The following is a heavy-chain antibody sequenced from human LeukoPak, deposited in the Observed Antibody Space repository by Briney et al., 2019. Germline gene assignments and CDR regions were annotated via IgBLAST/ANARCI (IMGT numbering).Heavy chain of an antibody. CDR2: ISSSSSYI. V-gene: IGHV3-21*01. J-gene: IGHJ4*02. Sequence: PGGSLRLSCAASGFTFSSYSMNWVRQAPGKGLEWVSSISSSSSYIYYADSVKGRFTFSRDNATNSLYLQMNSLRAEDTAVYYCARGHCSGGSCYSVDYWGQGTLVTVSS. CDR1: GFTFSSYS. D-gene: IGHD2-15*01. CDR3: ARGHCSGGSCYSVDY.